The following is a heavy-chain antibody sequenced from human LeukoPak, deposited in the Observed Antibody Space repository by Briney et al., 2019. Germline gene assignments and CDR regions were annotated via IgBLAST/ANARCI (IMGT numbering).Heavy chain of an antibody. D-gene: IGHD6-19*01. CDR2: VYYSGST. V-gene: IGHV4-59*01. Sequence: SETLSLTCTVSGGSLTNYYWSWVRQPPGKGLEWIGYVYYSGSTKYNPSLESRVTLSIDTSKSQFSLRVKSGTTAHTAVYYCARGPNRYSSGWYYFDSWGQGTLVTVSS. CDR3: ARGPNRYSSGWYYFDS. CDR1: GGSLTNYY. J-gene: IGHJ4*02.